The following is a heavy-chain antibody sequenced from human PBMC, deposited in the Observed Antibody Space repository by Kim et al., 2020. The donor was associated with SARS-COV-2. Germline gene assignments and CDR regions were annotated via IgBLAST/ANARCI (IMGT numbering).Heavy chain of an antibody. CDR2: ITTSSSYK. Sequence: GGSLRLSCEASGFSFSSYDMNWVRQAPGKVLEWVSSITTSSSYKYYADSVKGRFTISRDNAQNSLYLQMNSLRVDDTAVYYCAGDYYGSGSLDYWGQGTLVTVSS. CDR1: GFSFSSYD. V-gene: IGHV3-21*01. D-gene: IGHD3-10*01. J-gene: IGHJ4*02. CDR3: AGDYYGSGSLDY.